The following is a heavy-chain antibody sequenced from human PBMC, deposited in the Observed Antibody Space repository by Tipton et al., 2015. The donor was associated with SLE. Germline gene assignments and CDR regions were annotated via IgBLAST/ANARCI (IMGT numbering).Heavy chain of an antibody. Sequence: TLSLTCTVSGGSISSHYWSWIRRPPGKALEWIGYINYSGSTNYNPSLKSRVTMSVDASKNQFSLKLTSVTAADTAVYYCATHEDAIPSSDWGQGTLVTVAS. V-gene: IGHV4-59*08. CDR2: INYSGST. J-gene: IGHJ4*02. D-gene: IGHD6-19*01. CDR1: GGSISSHY. CDR3: ATHEDAIPSSD.